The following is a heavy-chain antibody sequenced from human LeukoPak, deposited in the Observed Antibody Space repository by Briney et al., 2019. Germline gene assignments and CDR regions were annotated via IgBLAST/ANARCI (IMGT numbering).Heavy chain of an antibody. D-gene: IGHD6-13*01. Sequence: SGPPRVKPTQTLTLTCTFSGFSLTTSGVGVGWIRQPPGKALECLALIYWDDDKRYSPSLRSRLTITKDTSKNQVVPTMTNMDPVDTATYYCAHRLGPRGSSWSSAYFDYWGQGTLVTVSS. J-gene: IGHJ4*02. CDR1: GFSLTTSGVG. V-gene: IGHV2-5*02. CDR2: IYWDDDK. CDR3: AHRLGPRGSSWSSAYFDY.